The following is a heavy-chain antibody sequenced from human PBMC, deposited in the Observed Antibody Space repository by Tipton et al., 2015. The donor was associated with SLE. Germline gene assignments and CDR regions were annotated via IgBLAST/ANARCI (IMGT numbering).Heavy chain of an antibody. D-gene: IGHD2-15*01. Sequence: SLRLSCAASGFTFDDYTMHWVRQAPGKGLEWVSLISWDGGSTYYADSVKGRFTISRDNSKNSLYLQMNSLRTEDTALYYCAKDIGVAAPGAFDIWGQGTMVTVSS. V-gene: IGHV3-43*01. J-gene: IGHJ3*02. CDR2: ISWDGGST. CDR1: GFTFDDYT. CDR3: AKDIGVAAPGAFDI.